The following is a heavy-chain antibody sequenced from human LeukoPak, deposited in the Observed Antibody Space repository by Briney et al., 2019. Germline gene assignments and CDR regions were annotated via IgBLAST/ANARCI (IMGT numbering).Heavy chain of an antibody. D-gene: IGHD6-19*01. CDR2: ISSSSSTI. CDR1: GFTFSSYS. V-gene: IGHV3-48*01. Sequence: PGGSLRLSCAASGFTFSSYSMNWVRQAPGKGLEWVSYISSSSSTIYYADSVKGRFTISRDNAKNSLYLQMNSLRAEDTAVYYCARDQVTAVAGTDAFDIWGQGTMVTVSS. CDR3: ARDQVTAVAGTDAFDI. J-gene: IGHJ3*02.